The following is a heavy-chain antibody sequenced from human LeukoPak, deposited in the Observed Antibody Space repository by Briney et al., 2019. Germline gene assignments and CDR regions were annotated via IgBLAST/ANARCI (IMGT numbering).Heavy chain of an antibody. V-gene: IGHV3-21*01. CDR1: GFTFSSYS. J-gene: IGHJ4*02. D-gene: IGHD3-22*01. Sequence: GGSLRLSCAASGFTFSSYSMNWVRQAPGKGLEWVSSISSSSSYIYYADSVKGRFTISGDNAKNSLYLQMNSLRAEDTAVYYCARGPPNDYYDSSGSFDYWGQGTLVTVSS. CDR2: ISSSSSYI. CDR3: ARGPPNDYYDSSGSFDY.